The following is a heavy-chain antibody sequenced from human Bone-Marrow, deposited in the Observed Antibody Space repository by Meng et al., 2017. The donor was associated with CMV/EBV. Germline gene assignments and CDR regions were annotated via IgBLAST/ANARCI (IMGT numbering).Heavy chain of an antibody. J-gene: IGHJ4*02. V-gene: IGHV4-34*01. CDR1: GGSFSGYY. D-gene: IGHD5-12*01. CDR3: ARGRRLSLGATIYYFDY. Sequence: SETLSLTCAVYGGSFSGYYWSWIRQPPGKGLEWIGEINHSGSTNYNPSLKSRVTISVDTSKNQFSLKLSSVTAADTAVYYCARGRRLSLGATIYYFDYWGQGTRVTGSS. CDR2: INHSGST.